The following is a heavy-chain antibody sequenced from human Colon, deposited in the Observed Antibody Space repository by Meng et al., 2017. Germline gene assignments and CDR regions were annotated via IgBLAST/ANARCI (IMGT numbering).Heavy chain of an antibody. CDR2: IYHSGST. Sequence: VTVQDSGPVPVKPSGTLSLTVAVSGGSISSSNWWSWVRQPPGKGLEWIGEIYHSGSTNYNPSLKSRVTISVDKSKNQFSLKLSSVTAADTAVYYCASFPPPGKQWLVTDYWGQGTLVTVSS. V-gene: IGHV4-4*02. CDR3: ASFPPPGKQWLVTDY. D-gene: IGHD6-19*01. CDR1: GGSISSSNW. J-gene: IGHJ4*02.